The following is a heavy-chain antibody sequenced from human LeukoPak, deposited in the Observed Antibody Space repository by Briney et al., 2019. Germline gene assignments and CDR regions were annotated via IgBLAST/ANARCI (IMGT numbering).Heavy chain of an antibody. D-gene: IGHD3-3*01. CDR1: GYTFTSYD. J-gene: IGHJ4*02. CDR2: MNPNSGNT. V-gene: IGHV1-8*01. Sequence: ASVKVSCKASGYTFTSYDINWVRQATGQGLEWMGWMNPNSGNTGYAQKFQGRVTMTRNTSISTAYMELSSLRSEDTAAYYCARVERITIFGVVSYFFDYWGQGTLVTVSS. CDR3: ARVERITIFGVVSYFFDY.